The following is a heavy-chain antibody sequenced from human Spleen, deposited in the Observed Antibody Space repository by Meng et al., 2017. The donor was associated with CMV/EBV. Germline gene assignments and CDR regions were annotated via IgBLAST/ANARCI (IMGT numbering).Heavy chain of an antibody. J-gene: IGHJ4*02. V-gene: IGHV1-46*01. Sequence: KVSCKASGYTFTSYYVHWVRQAPGQGLEWMGIINPSGGSTSYAQKFQGRVTMTRDTSTSTVYMELSSLRSEDTAVYYCAISQSRGKYYWGQGTLVTVSS. CDR1: GYTFTSYY. CDR3: AISQSRGKYY. D-gene: IGHD3-16*01. CDR2: INPSGGST.